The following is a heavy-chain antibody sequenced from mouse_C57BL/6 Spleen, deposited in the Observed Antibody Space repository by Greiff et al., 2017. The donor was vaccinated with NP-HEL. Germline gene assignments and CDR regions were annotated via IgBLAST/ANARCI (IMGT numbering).Heavy chain of an antibody. V-gene: IGHV1-82*01. CDR3: AKWYPYYYAMDY. Sequence: VQLQQSGPELVKPGASVKISCKASGYAFSSSWMNWVKQRPGKGLEWLGRIYPGDGDTNYNGKFKGKATLTADKSSSTAYMQLSSLTSEDSAVYFCAKWYPYYYAMDYWGQGTSVTVSS. D-gene: IGHD2-1*01. CDR1: GYAFSSSW. CDR2: IYPGDGDT. J-gene: IGHJ4*01.